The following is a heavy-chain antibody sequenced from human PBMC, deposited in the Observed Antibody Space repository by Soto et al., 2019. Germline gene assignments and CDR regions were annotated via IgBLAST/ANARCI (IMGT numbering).Heavy chain of an antibody. Sequence: GGSRRLSGAASGLTVRSSYMSWVRQAPGKGLQWVSVISGSGVSTYYADSVKGRFTISRDNSKNTLYLQMNSLRAEDTAVYYCAKDPDYWGQGTLVTVSS. CDR2: ISGSGVST. V-gene: IGHV3-23*01. CDR1: GLTVRSSY. J-gene: IGHJ4*02. CDR3: AKDPDY.